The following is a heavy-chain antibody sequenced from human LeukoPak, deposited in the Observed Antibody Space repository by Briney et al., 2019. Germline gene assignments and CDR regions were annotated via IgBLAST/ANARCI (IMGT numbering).Heavy chain of an antibody. V-gene: IGHV4-59*01. CDR2: IYYSGST. CDR1: GGSISSYY. D-gene: IGHD1-26*01. J-gene: IGHJ3*02. Sequence: SETLSLTCTVSGGSISSYYWSWIRQPPGRGLEWIGYIYYSGSTNYNPSLKSRVTISLDTSKNQFSLMLSSVTAADTAVYYCARDRRRELLHAFDIWGQGTMVTVSS. CDR3: ARDRRRELLHAFDI.